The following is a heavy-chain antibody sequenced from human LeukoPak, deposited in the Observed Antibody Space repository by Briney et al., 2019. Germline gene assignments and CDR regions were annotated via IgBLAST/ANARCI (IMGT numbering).Heavy chain of an antibody. D-gene: IGHD4-17*01. J-gene: IGHJ4*02. CDR2: ISGSGGST. Sequence: GGSLRLSCAASGFTFSSYAMSWVRQPPGKGREWVSAISGSGGSTYYADSVKGRFTISRDNSKNTLYLQMNSLRAEDTAVYYCAKDRDYGDFFTGYFDYWGQGTLVTVSS. V-gene: IGHV3-23*01. CDR3: AKDRDYGDFFTGYFDY. CDR1: GFTFSSYA.